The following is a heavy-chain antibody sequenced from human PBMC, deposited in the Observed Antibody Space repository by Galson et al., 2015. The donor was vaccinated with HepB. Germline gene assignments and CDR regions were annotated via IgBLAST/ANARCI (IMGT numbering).Heavy chain of an antibody. V-gene: IGHV3-21*01. D-gene: IGHD1-26*01. J-gene: IGHJ6*02. CDR2: ITTSSSYI. Sequence: SLRLSCAASGFTFRSYSMNWVRQAPGKGLEWISSITTSSSYIWYADSVKGRFTISRDNTKNSLYLQMNSLRAEDTAVYYCARAVEVVATRDFYAMDVWGQGTTVTVSS. CDR3: ARAVEVVATRDFYAMDV. CDR1: GFTFRSYS.